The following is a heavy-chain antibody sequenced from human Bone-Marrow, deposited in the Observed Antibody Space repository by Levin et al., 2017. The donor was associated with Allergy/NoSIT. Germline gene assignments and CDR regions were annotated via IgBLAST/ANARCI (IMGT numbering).Heavy chain of an antibody. CDR1: GFTFSSYW. V-gene: IGHV3-74*01. J-gene: IGHJ3*02. Sequence: GGSLRLSCAASGFTFSSYWMHWVRQAPGKGLVWVSRIKTDGSETNYGDSVKGRFTISRDNAKNTLYLQMNSLRDEDSAVYYCARDRNFKCARSTCYVAFDIWGRGTMVTVSS. CDR2: IKTDGSET. CDR3: ARDRNFKCARSTCYVAFDI. D-gene: IGHD2-2*01.